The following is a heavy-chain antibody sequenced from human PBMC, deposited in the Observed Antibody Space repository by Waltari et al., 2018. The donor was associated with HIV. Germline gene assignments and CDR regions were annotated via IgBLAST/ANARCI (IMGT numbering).Heavy chain of an antibody. Sequence: EVQLMESGGGLVQAGGSLRLSCAAPGFPFTNYGMSWVRQTPGKGLEWVAYIKDDGSEKYYMGSVKGRFTISRDNAKNSMFLQMNSLRAEDTAVYYCARIGTFPHNYAIDFWGQGTTVTVSS. CDR3: ARIGTFPHNYAIDF. J-gene: IGHJ6*02. CDR2: IKDDGSEK. V-gene: IGHV3-7*01. D-gene: IGHD1-26*01. CDR1: GFPFTNYG.